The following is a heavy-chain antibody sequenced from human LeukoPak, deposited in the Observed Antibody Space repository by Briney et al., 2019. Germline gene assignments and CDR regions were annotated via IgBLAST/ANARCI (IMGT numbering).Heavy chain of an antibody. CDR3: AREGGHIYGGNSLEY. J-gene: IGHJ4*02. Sequence: ASVKVSCKASGYTFTSYAMHWVRQAPGQRLEWMGWINAGNGNTKYSQKFQGRVTITRDTSASTAYMELSSLRSEDTAVYYCAREGGHIYGGNSLEYWGQGTLVTVSS. V-gene: IGHV1-3*01. CDR1: GYTFTSYA. D-gene: IGHD4-23*01. CDR2: INAGNGNT.